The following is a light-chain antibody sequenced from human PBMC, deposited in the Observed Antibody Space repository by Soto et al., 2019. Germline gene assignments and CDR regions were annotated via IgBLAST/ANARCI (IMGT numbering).Light chain of an antibody. V-gene: IGLV2-23*01. J-gene: IGLJ7*01. CDR2: EGS. Sequence: QSALTQPASVSGSPGQSITISCTGTSSDVGSYNLVSWYQQHPGKAPKLMIYEGSKRPSGVSNRFSGSKPGNTASLTISGLQAEDEADYYCCSYAGSSTLFGGGTQLTVL. CDR1: SSDVGSYNL. CDR3: CSYAGSSTL.